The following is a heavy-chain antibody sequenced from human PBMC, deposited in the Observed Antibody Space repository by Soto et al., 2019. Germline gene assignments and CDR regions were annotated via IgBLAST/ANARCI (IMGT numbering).Heavy chain of an antibody. CDR2: IYYSGST. J-gene: IGHJ3*02. V-gene: IGHV4-59*01. Sequence: QVQLQESGPGLVKPSETLSLSCTVSGGSITHYYWSWIRQPPGKGLEWIGYIYYSGSTNYNPSLKSRVTMSVDTSKNHFSLKLTSVTAADTAVYYCARPFCSTGSCYPPHDAFGIWGQGTMVTVSS. CDR1: GGSITHYY. D-gene: IGHD2-15*01. CDR3: ARPFCSTGSCYPPHDAFGI.